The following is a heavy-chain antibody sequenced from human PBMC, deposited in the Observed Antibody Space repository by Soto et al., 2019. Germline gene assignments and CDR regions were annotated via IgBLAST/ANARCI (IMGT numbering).Heavy chain of an antibody. Sequence: ASVKVSCKASGYTFTGYYMHWVRQAPGQGLEWMGWINPNSGGTNYAQKFQGRVTMTRYTSISTAYMELSRLRSDDTAVYYCARGSPGYCSSTNCPGYYYGMDVWGQGTTVTVSS. V-gene: IGHV1-2*02. D-gene: IGHD2-2*01. CDR3: ARGSPGYCSSTNCPGYYYGMDV. CDR2: INPNSGGT. J-gene: IGHJ6*02. CDR1: GYTFTGYY.